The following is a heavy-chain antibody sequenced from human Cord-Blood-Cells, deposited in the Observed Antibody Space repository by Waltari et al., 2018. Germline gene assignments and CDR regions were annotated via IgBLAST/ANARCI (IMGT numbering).Heavy chain of an antibody. D-gene: IGHD6-13*01. J-gene: IGHJ4*02. Sequence: EVQLVQSGAEVKKPGESLKISCKGSGYSFTSYWIGWVRQMPGKGLAWMGVSSPGESDTGYSPSFQGQVTIAADKSISTAYLQWSSLKASDTAMYYCARLSRVAAAGPFDYWGQGTLVTVSS. CDR1: GYSFTSYW. CDR3: ARLSRVAAAGPFDY. CDR2: SSPGESDT. V-gene: IGHV5-51*01.